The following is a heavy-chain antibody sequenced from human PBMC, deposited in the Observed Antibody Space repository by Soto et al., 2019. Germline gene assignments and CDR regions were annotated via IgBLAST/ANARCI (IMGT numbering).Heavy chain of an antibody. Sequence: EVQLLESGGGLVQPGGSLRLSCAASGFTFKNYAMTWVRQAPGKGMEWVSSIGGSGSGAHYADSVKGRFTVSRDDSKNTLYLQMSGLRVDDTDLYYCAKDAVPYNGEWDWFDLWGQGTLVTVSS. J-gene: IGHJ5*02. CDR3: AKDAVPYNGEWDWFDL. CDR2: IGGSGSGA. CDR1: GFTFKNYA. V-gene: IGHV3-23*01. D-gene: IGHD3-10*01.